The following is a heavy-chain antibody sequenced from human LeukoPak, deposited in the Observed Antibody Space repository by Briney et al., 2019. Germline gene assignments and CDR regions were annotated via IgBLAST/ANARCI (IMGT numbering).Heavy chain of an antibody. V-gene: IGHV3-23*01. CDR1: GVTFSSDA. D-gene: IGHD3-10*01. CDR2: MSGSGGST. CDR3: ASSAPYSSYYSYMDV. Sequence: GGCPRLSCAASGVTFSSDAVSWGRQAAGKGVEWVSAMSGSGGSTDYADSGKGRVTISRDNSKNTLYLQITRLRAEDTAVYSSASSAPYSSYYSYMDVWGQGTPVTVSS. J-gene: IGHJ6*03.